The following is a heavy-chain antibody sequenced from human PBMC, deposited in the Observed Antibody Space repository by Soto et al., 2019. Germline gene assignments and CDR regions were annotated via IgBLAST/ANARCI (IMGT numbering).Heavy chain of an antibody. V-gene: IGHV4-30-4*01. CDR1: GDSINSGDYY. Sequence: QVRLQESGPRLVKPSQTLTLTCTVSGDSINSGDYYWNWIRQPPGKGLEWIGYVYYSGSTYYNSSLRSRLIISLDTSKTQFSLSLGSVTAADTAMYYCARELRDEFGHPVGFDIWGHGTPVTVSS. CDR2: VYYSGST. CDR3: ARELRDEFGHPVGFDI. D-gene: IGHD3-10*01. J-gene: IGHJ3*02.